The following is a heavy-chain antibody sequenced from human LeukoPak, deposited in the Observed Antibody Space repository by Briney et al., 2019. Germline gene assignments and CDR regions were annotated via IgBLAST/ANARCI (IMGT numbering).Heavy chain of an antibody. D-gene: IGHD6-19*01. Sequence: SSETLSLTCGVYGGSFSGYYWSWIRQPAGKGLEWIGRIYTSGSTNYNPSLKSRVTMSVDTSKNQFSLKLSSVTAADTAVYYCARDLLGIAVAGFDYWGQGTLVTVSS. V-gene: IGHV4-4*07. CDR1: GGSFSGYY. J-gene: IGHJ4*02. CDR3: ARDLLGIAVAGFDY. CDR2: IYTSGST.